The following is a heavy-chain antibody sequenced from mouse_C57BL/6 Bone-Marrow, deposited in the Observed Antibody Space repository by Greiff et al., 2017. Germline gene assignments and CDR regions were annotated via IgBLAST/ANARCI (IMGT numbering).Heavy chain of an antibody. CDR1: GYTFTSYW. Sequence: QVQLQQPGAELVKPGASVKMSCKASGYTFTSYWITWVKQRPGQGLEWIGDIYPGSGSTNYNEKFKSQATLTVDTSSSTAYMQLSSLTSEDSAVYYCARWSSYSYYAMDYWGQGTSVTVSS. D-gene: IGHD1-1*01. J-gene: IGHJ4*01. CDR2: IYPGSGST. CDR3: ARWSSYSYYAMDY. V-gene: IGHV1-55*01.